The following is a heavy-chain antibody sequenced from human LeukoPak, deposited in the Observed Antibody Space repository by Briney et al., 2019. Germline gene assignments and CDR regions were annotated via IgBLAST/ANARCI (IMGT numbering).Heavy chain of an antibody. V-gene: IGHV4-39*01. CDR3: ARPPNPGSSPGGDYYYYMDV. D-gene: IGHD6-6*01. CDR1: GGSISSSSYY. J-gene: IGHJ6*03. Sequence: ASETLSLTCTVSGGSISSSSYYWGWIRQPPGKGLEWIGSIYYSGSTYYNPSLKSRVTISVDTSKNQFSLKLSSVTAADTAVYYCARPPNPGSSPGGDYYYYMDVWGKGTTVTVSS. CDR2: IYYSGST.